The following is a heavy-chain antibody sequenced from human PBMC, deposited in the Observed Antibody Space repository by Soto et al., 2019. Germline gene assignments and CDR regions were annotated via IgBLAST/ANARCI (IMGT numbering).Heavy chain of an antibody. CDR1: GFTFSSYA. CDR2: ISGSGGST. J-gene: IGHJ3*02. CDR3: ANLYSLNPSDAFDI. D-gene: IGHD5-18*01. Sequence: PGGSLRLSCAASGFTFSSYALSWGPQAPGKGLEWVSAISGSGGSTYYPDSVKGRFTISSDNSKNTLYLQMNSLRAEDTAVYYCANLYSLNPSDAFDIWGQGTMVTVSS. V-gene: IGHV3-23*01.